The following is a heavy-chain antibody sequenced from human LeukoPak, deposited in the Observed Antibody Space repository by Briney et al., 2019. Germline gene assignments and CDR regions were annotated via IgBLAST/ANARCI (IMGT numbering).Heavy chain of an antibody. J-gene: IGHJ4*02. V-gene: IGHV1-69*04. CDR1: GGTFSSYA. CDR3: ARDLSGVGA. CDR2: IIPILGIA. D-gene: IGHD1-26*01. Sequence: ASVKVSFKASGGTFSSYAISWVRQAPGQGLEWMGRIIPILGIANYAQKFQGRVTITADKSTSTAYMELSSLRSEDTAVYYCARDLSGVGAWGQGTLVTVSS.